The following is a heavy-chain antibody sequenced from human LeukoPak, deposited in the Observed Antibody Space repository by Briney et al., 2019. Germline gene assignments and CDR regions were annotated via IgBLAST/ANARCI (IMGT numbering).Heavy chain of an antibody. Sequence: GASVKVSCKASGYTFTSYGISWVRQAPGQGLEWMGWISAYNGNTNYAQKLQGRVTMTTDTSTSTAYMELRSLRSDDTAVYYCASRDGSGSLYDAFDIWGQGTMVTVSS. V-gene: IGHV1-18*01. D-gene: IGHD3-10*01. CDR2: ISAYNGNT. CDR3: ASRDGSGSLYDAFDI. J-gene: IGHJ3*02. CDR1: GYTFTSYG.